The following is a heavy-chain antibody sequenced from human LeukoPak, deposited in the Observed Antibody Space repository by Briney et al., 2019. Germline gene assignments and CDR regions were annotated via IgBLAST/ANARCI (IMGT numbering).Heavy chain of an antibody. D-gene: IGHD6-13*01. CDR2: INHSGST. J-gene: IGHJ5*02. CDR3: ARSSSSWYPLNWFDP. V-gene: IGHV4-34*01. CDR1: GGSFSGYY. Sequence: SETLSLTCAVYGGSFSGYYWSWIRQPPGKGLEWIGEINHSGSTNYNPPLKSRVTISVDTSKNQFSLKLSSVTAADTAVYYCARSSSSWYPLNWFDPWGQGTLVTVSS.